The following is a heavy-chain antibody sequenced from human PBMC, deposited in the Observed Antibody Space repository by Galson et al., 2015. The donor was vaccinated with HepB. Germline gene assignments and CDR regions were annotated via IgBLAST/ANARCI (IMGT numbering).Heavy chain of an antibody. CDR2: IYPGDSET. CDR1: GYSFTSYW. J-gene: IGHJ3*02. Sequence: QSGAEVKKPGESLKISCKGSGYSFTSYWIGWVRHMPGKGLEWMGIIYPGDSETKYSPSFQGQVTISVDKSISTAYLQWSSLKASDTAMYYCARRGKYCSGAGCYSAWVTFDIWGQGTMVTVSS. V-gene: IGHV5-51*01. D-gene: IGHD2-15*01. CDR3: ARRGKYCSGAGCYSAWVTFDI.